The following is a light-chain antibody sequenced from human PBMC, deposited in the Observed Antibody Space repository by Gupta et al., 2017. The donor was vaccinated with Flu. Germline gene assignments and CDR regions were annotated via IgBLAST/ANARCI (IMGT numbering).Light chain of an antibody. V-gene: IGLV2-14*01. J-gene: IGLJ3*02. CDR3: NSFTTRDTWV. CDR1: SSDVGAYNY. Sequence: SALTQPASVSASPGQSITISCSGSSSDVGAYNYVSWYQQHPGRAPKLIISEVTNRPSGVSNRFSGSKSGNTASLTISGLRAEDEADYYCNSFTTRDTWVFGGGTKLTVL. CDR2: EVT.